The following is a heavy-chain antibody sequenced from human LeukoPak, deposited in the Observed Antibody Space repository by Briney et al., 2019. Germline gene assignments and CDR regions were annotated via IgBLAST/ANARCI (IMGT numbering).Heavy chain of an antibody. J-gene: IGHJ3*02. D-gene: IGHD2-15*01. CDR1: GSSISSSSYY. V-gene: IGHV4-39*07. CDR3: ARALYCSGGSCYPISVSDAFDI. CDR2: IYYSGST. Sequence: SETLSLTCTVSGSSISSSSYYWGWIRQPPGKGLEWIGSIYYSGSTYYNPSLKSRVTISVDTSKNQFSLKLSSVTAADTAVYYCARALYCSGGSCYPISVSDAFDIWGQGTMVTVSS.